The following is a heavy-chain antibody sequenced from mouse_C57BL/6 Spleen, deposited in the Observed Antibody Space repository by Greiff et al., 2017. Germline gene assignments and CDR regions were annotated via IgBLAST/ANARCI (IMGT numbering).Heavy chain of an antibody. V-gene: IGHV1-62-2*01. CDR2: FYPGSGSI. Sequence: QVQLQQSGAELVKPGASVKLSCKASGYTFTEYTIHWVKQRSGQGLEWIGWFYPGSGSIKYNEKFKDKATLTADKSSSTVYMELSRLTSEDSAVYFCARHGGSPITTVVPYWYFDVWGTGTTVTVSS. CDR1: GYTFTEYT. D-gene: IGHD1-1*01. CDR3: ARHGGSPITTVVPYWYFDV. J-gene: IGHJ1*03.